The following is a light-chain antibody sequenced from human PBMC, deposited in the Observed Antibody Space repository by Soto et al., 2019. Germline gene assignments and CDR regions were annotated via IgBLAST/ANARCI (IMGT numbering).Light chain of an antibody. J-gene: IGKJ4*01. CDR3: QQYGSSPLT. V-gene: IGKV3-20*01. Sequence: VLTQSPGTLSLSPGERATLSCRASQSVSSTYLAWYQQKPGQAPRLLIYGASSRATGIPDRFSGSGSGTDFTLTISRLEPEDFAVYYCQQYGSSPLTFGGGTKVEIK. CDR2: GAS. CDR1: QSVSSTY.